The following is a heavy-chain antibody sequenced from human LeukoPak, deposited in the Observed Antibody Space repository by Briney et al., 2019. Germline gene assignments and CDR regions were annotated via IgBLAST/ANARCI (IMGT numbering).Heavy chain of an antibody. V-gene: IGHV1-2*02. CDR3: ARDHTAMKYRGSYNWFDP. CDR2: INPNSGGT. J-gene: IGHJ5*02. D-gene: IGHD5-18*01. Sequence: ASVKVSCKASGYTFTGYCMHWVRQAPGQGLEWMGWINPNSGGTNYAQKFQGRVTMTRDTSISTAYMELSRLRSDDTAVYYCARDHTAMKYRGSYNWFDPWGQGTLVTASS. CDR1: GYTFTGYC.